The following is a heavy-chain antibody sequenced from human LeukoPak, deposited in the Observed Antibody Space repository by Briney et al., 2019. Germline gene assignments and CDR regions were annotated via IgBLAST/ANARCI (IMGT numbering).Heavy chain of an antibody. V-gene: IGHV4-39*07. CDR2: IYYSGSP. CDR3: ARGTRDIVLMVYATRSFYYYYMDV. Sequence: PSQTLSLTCTVSGGSISSSSYYWGWIRHPPGKGLEWIGSIYYSGSPYYSPSLKSRVTISVDTSKNQFSLKLSSVTAADTAVYYCARGTRDIVLMVYATRSFYYYYMDVWGKGTTVTVSS. D-gene: IGHD2-8*01. J-gene: IGHJ6*03. CDR1: GGSISSSSYY.